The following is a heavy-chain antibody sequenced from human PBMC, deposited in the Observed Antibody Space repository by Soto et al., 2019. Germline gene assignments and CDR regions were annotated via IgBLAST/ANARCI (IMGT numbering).Heavy chain of an antibody. J-gene: IGHJ4*02. CDR1: GGSISSSSYY. V-gene: IGHV4-39*01. CDR2: IYYSGST. CDR3: ARQSFGVVIIQWEFDY. D-gene: IGHD3-3*01. Sequence: SETLSLTCTVSGGSISSSSYYWGWIRQPPGKGLEWIGSIYYSGSTYYNPSLKSRVTISVDTSKNQFSLKLSSVTAADTAVYHCARQSFGVVIIQWEFDYWGQGTLVTVSS.